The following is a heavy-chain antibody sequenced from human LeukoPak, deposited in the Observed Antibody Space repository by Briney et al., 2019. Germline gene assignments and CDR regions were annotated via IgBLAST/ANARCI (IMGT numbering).Heavy chain of an antibody. D-gene: IGHD1-26*01. CDR3: ARDKGGTYSRHFDY. V-gene: IGHV4-59*12. J-gene: IGHJ4*02. CDR2: IYSSGST. Sequence: SEALSLTCTVSGGSISSYYWNWIRQPPGKGLEWIGYIYSSGSTNYNASLKSRVTMSINTSMNQFSLKLTSVTAADTALYYCARDKGGTYSRHFDYWGQGALVTVSS. CDR1: GGSISSYY.